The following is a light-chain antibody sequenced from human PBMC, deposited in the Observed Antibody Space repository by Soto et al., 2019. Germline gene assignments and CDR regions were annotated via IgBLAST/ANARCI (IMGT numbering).Light chain of an antibody. CDR1: QSISSW. V-gene: IGKV1-5*01. Sequence: DIQMTQSPPTLSASVGDRVTITCRASQSISSWLAWYQQRPGKAPNLLIYDVSSLESGVPSRFSGSGSGTEFTLTISSLQTDDFAPYYCQQYTNYPWTFGQGTKVEIK. CDR2: DVS. J-gene: IGKJ1*01. CDR3: QQYTNYPWT.